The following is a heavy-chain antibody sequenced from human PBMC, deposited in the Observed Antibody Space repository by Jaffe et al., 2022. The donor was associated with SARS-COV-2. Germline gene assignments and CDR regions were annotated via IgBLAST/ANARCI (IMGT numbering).Heavy chain of an antibody. CDR3: ARGRVLGTTSPFDY. Sequence: QVQLVQSGAEVRKPGASVKVSCKASGYTFISYYMHWVRQAPGQGLEWMGIINPSGGSTNYAQKFQGRVTMTRDTSTGTVYMELSSLRSEDTAVYYCARGRVLGTTSPFDYWGQGTLVTVSS. D-gene: IGHD1-26*01. V-gene: IGHV1-46*01. J-gene: IGHJ4*02. CDR1: GYTFISYY. CDR2: INPSGGST.